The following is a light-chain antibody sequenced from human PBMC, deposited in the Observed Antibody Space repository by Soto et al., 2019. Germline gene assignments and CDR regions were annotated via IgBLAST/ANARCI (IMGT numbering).Light chain of an antibody. CDR2: GAS. CDR3: QQYGSSSST. Sequence: EILLTQSPGTLSLSPGERATRSCRASQSVSSSYLAWYQQKPGQAPRLLIYGASSRATGIPDRFSASGSGTDFTLTISRLEPEDFAVYYCQQYGSSSSTLGQGTRLEIK. V-gene: IGKV3-20*01. CDR1: QSVSSSY. J-gene: IGKJ5*01.